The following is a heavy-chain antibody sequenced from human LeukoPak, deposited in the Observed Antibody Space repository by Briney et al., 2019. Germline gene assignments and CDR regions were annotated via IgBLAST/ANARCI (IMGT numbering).Heavy chain of an antibody. CDR1: GFTFSSYA. CDR2: ISYDGSNK. J-gene: IGHJ6*03. V-gene: IGHV3-30*04. Sequence: GGSLRLSCAASGFTFSSYAMHWVRQAPGKGLEWVAVISYDGSNKYYADSVKGRFTISRDNSKNTLYLQMNSLRAEDTAVYYCARGYRGITMVRGPSALNYYYYYMDVWGKGTTVTVSS. CDR3: ARGYRGITMVRGPSALNYYYYYMDV. D-gene: IGHD3-10*01.